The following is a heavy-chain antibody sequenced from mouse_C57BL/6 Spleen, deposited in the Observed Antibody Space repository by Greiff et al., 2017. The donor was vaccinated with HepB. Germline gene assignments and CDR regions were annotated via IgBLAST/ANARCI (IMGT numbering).Heavy chain of an antibody. V-gene: IGHV14-2*01. CDR1: GFNIKDYY. D-gene: IGHD1-1*01. Sequence: EVQLQQSGAELVKPGASVKLSCTASGFNIKDYYMHWVKQRTEQGLEWIGRIDPEDGETKYAPKFRGKTTITADTSSNTAYLPLSSLTSEDTAVYYCARSYYGSSSDYWGQGTTLTVSS. CDR2: IDPEDGET. CDR3: ARSYYGSSSDY. J-gene: IGHJ2*01.